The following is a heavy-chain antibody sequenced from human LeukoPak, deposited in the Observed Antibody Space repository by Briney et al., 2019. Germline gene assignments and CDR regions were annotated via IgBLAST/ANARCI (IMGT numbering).Heavy chain of an antibody. CDR2: ISYDGSNK. Sequence: GGSLRLSCAASGFTFSSYSMNWVRQAPGKGLEWVAVISYDGSNKYYADSVKGRFTISRHNSKNTLYLQMNSLRAEDTAVYYCARVRNIAAAGENDYWGQGTLVTVSS. V-gene: IGHV3-30*03. CDR1: GFTFSSYS. J-gene: IGHJ4*02. CDR3: ARVRNIAAAGENDY. D-gene: IGHD6-13*01.